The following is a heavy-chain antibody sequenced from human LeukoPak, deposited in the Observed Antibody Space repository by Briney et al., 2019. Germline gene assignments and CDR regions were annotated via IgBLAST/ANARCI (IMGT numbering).Heavy chain of an antibody. CDR1: GYTFTGYY. J-gene: IGHJ3*02. V-gene: IGHV1-2*02. Sequence: ASVKVSCKASGYTFTGYYMHWVRQAPGQGLEWMGWINPNSGGTNYAQKFQGRVTMTRDTSISTAYMELSRLRSDGTAVYYCARDRAPDHDFWSGPAFDIWGQGTMVTVSS. CDR3: ARDRAPDHDFWSGPAFDI. D-gene: IGHD3-3*01. CDR2: INPNSGGT.